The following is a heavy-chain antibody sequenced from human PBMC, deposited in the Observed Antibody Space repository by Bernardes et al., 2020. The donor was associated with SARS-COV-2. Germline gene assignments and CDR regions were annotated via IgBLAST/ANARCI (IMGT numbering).Heavy chain of an antibody. CDR2: IYYSGST. D-gene: IGHD6-6*01. J-gene: IGHJ3*02. V-gene: IGHV4-59*01. CDR1: GGSISGYY. Sequence: SETLSLTCTVSGGSISGYYWSWIRQPPGKGLEYIGYIYYSGSTNSNPSLKSRVTISADTSKNQLSLKLSSVTAADTAVYYCARVSIGARPAFDIWGQGTLVTVFS. CDR3: ARVSIGARPAFDI.